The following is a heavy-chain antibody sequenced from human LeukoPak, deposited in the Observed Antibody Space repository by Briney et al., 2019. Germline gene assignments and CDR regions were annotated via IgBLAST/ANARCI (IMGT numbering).Heavy chain of an antibody. CDR2: ISSNGDRT. CDR3: ARRAPGYGSGWLDS. D-gene: IGHD6-19*01. J-gene: IGHJ4*02. CDR1: GFTFSSYA. Sequence: GRSLRLSCAASGFTFSSYAMHWVRQAPGKGLEYVSAISSNGDRTFYANSVKGRFTISRDNSKSTLYFQMGSLRSEDVAVYYCARRAPGYGSGWLDSWGQGTLVTVSS. V-gene: IGHV3-64*01.